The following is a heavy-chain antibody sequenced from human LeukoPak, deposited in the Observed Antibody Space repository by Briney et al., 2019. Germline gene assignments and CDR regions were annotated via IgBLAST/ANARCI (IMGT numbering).Heavy chain of an antibody. D-gene: IGHD3-22*01. CDR3: AKVLPITMIVVVITTFGAFDI. CDR2: ISSSSTYI. Sequence: GGSLRLSCEASTFIFSASSMHWVRQAPGEGLQWISSISSSSTYIYYADSVKGRFTMSRDNSKNTLYLQMNSLRAEDTAVYYCAKVLPITMIVVVITTFGAFDIWGQGTMVTVSS. J-gene: IGHJ3*02. V-gene: IGHV3-21*04. CDR1: TFIFSASS.